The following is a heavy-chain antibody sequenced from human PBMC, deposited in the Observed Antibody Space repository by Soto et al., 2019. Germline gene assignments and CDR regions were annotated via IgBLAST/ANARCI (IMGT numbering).Heavy chain of an antibody. CDR2: IYHSGST. CDR1: VGSISSSNW. CDR3: ARDSRYFDWLGAFDI. V-gene: IGHV4-4*02. J-gene: IGHJ3*02. D-gene: IGHD3-9*01. Sequence: SETLSLTCAVSVGSISSSNWWRWVRQPPGKGLEWIGEIYHSGSTNYNPSLKSRVTISVDKSKNQFSLKLSSVTAADTAVYYCARDSRYFDWLGAFDIWGQGTMVTVSS.